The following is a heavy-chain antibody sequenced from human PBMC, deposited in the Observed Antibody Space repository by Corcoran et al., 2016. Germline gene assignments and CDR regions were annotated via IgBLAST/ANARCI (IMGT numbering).Heavy chain of an antibody. V-gene: IGHV1-69*01. J-gene: IGHJ6*02. CDR3: ARARKVCYCSGGGCYLSGGPHYYYGMDV. Sequence: QVQLVQSGAEVKKPGSSVKVSCKASGGTFSSYAISWVRQAPGQGLEWMGGIIPIFGTANYAQKFQGRVTITADESTSTAYMELSSLGSEDTAVYYCARARKVCYCSGGGCYLSGGPHYYYGMDVWGQGTTVTVSS. CDR1: GGTFSSYA. CDR2: IIPIFGTA. D-gene: IGHD2-15*01.